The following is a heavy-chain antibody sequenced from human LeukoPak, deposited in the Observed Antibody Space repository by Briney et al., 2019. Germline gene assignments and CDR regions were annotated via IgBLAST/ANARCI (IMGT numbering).Heavy chain of an antibody. D-gene: IGHD3-10*01. CDR2: LKQDGSEK. V-gene: IGHV3-7*01. CDR1: GFTFSAYW. CDR3: ARDDGFYSASGIYQNYFDH. Sequence: GGSLRLSCAASGFTFSAYWMSWVRQAPGKGLEWVANLKQDGSEKYYVDSVKGRFTISRDNAKNSPYLQMNSLRGEDTAVYYCARDDGFYSASGIYQNYFDHWGQGILVTVSP. J-gene: IGHJ4*02.